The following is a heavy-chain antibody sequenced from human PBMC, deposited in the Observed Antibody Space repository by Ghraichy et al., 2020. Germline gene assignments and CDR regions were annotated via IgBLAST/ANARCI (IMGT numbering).Heavy chain of an antibody. CDR2: INSDGSST. D-gene: IGHD3-3*01. J-gene: IGHJ4*02. CDR3: ARGITIFGVVTHIDY. Sequence: GESLNISCAASGFTFSSYWMHWVRQAPGKGLVWVSRINSDGSSTSYAASVKGRFTISRDNAKNTLYLQMNSLRAEDTAVYYCARGITIFGVVTHIDYWGQGTLVTVSS. CDR1: GFTFSSYW. V-gene: IGHV3-74*01.